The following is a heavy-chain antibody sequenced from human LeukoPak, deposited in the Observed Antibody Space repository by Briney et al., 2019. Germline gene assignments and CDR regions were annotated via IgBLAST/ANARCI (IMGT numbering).Heavy chain of an antibody. V-gene: IGHV1-18*01. CDR2: ISANNGNT. J-gene: IGHJ3*02. Sequence: ASVKVSCKASGYTFTTFGISWVRQAPGQGLEWMGWISANNGNTNYAQKSQGRVTMARDTSISTAYMELSRLTSDDTATYYCARADAFDIWGQGTMVTVSS. CDR3: ARADAFDI. CDR1: GYTFTTFG.